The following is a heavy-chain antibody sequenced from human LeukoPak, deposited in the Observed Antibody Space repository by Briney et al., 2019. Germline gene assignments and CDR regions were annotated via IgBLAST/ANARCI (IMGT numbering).Heavy chain of an antibody. CDR2: IIPIFGTA. Sequence: ASVKVSCKASGYTFTSYGISWVRQAPGQGLEWMGGIIPIFGTANYAQKFQGRVTITADESTSTAYMELSSPRSEDTAVYYCARRKYASGSWVTTDYGMDVWGQGTTVTVSS. CDR1: GYTFTSYG. CDR3: ARRKYASGSWVTTDYGMDV. V-gene: IGHV1-69*13. D-gene: IGHD4-17*01. J-gene: IGHJ6*02.